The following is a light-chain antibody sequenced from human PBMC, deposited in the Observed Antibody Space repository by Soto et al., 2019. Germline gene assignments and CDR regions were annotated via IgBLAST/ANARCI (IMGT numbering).Light chain of an antibody. V-gene: IGLV4-69*01. Sequence: QPVLTQSPSASASLGASVKLTCTLSSGHSSYAIAWHQQQPEKGPRYLMKLNSDGSHSKGDELPDRFSGSSPGAERYLTISSLQSEDEADYYCQTWGTGPVVFGGGTKLTVL. CDR3: QTWGTGPVV. CDR2: LNSDGSH. J-gene: IGLJ2*01. CDR1: SGHSSYA.